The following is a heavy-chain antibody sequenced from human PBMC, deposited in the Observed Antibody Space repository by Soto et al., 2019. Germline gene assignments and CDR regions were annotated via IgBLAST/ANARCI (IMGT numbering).Heavy chain of an antibody. V-gene: IGHV5-51*01. Sequence: GESLKISCKGSGYSFTSYWIGWVRQMPGKGLEWMGIIYPGDSDTRYSPSFQGQVTISADKSISTAYLQWSSLKDSDTAMYYCARLSGSYFYYYYSGMDVWGQGTTVTVSS. J-gene: IGHJ6*02. CDR1: GYSFTSYW. D-gene: IGHD1-26*01. CDR3: ARLSGSYFYYYYSGMDV. CDR2: IYPGDSDT.